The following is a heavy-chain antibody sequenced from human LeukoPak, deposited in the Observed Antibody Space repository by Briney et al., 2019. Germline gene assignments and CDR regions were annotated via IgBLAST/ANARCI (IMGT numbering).Heavy chain of an antibody. D-gene: IGHD1-14*01. J-gene: IGHJ2*01. Sequence: PGGSLRLSCAASGFTFSSYEMNWVRQAPGKGLEWVSYISRSASTIYYADSVKGRFTISRDNSKNTLYLQMNSLRAEDTAVYYCAKAPLRAGYWYFDLWGRGTLVTVSS. CDR3: AKAPLRAGYWYFDL. CDR1: GFTFSSYE. V-gene: IGHV3-48*03. CDR2: ISRSASTI.